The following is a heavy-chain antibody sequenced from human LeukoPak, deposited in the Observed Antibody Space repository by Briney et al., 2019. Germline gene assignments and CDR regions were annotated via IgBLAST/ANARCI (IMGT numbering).Heavy chain of an antibody. CDR2: IYHSGST. J-gene: IGHJ4*02. CDR3: ARGKDGSGTYYFDY. CDR1: GGSISSSNW. D-gene: IGHD3-10*01. V-gene: IGHV4-4*02. Sequence: SETLSLICAVSGGSISSSNWWSWVRQPPGKGLEWIGEIYHSGSTNYNPSLKSRVTISVDKSKNQFSLKLSSVTAADTAVYYCARGKDGSGTYYFDYWGQGTLVTVSS.